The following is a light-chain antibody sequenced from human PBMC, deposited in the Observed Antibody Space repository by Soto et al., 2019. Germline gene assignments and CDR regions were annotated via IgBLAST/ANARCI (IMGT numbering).Light chain of an antibody. V-gene: IGKV3-20*01. CDR3: QRYGSSQFT. CDR2: GSS. J-gene: IGKJ3*01. CDR1: QTIGSTY. Sequence: EIVLTQSPGTLSLSPGETATLSCRASQTIGSTYLAWYQQKPGQAPRLLIFGSSNRATGIPDRFSGSGSGTDFTLSISRLEPEDFAVYYCQRYGSSQFTFGPGTKVDIK.